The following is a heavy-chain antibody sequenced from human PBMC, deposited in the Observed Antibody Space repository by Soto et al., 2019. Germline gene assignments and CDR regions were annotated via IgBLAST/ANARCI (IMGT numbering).Heavy chain of an antibody. CDR3: ARTYIVVVTFDY. CDR1: GFTFSSYA. J-gene: IGHJ4*02. V-gene: IGHV3-23*01. Sequence: GGALRLSCAASGFTFSSYAMSWVRQAPGKGLEWVSAISGSGGSTYYADSAKGRFTISRDNSKNTLYLQMNSLRAEDTAVYYCARTYIVVVTFDYWGQGTLVTVSS. D-gene: IGHD2-21*02. CDR2: ISGSGGST.